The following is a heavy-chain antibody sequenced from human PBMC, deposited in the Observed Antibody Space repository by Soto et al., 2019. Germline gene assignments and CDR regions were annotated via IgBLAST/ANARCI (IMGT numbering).Heavy chain of an antibody. CDR2: INAGNGNT. CDR1: GYTFTSYA. V-gene: IGHV1-3*01. CDR3: ARDQSGYCSGGSCYSGIAEYFQH. D-gene: IGHD2-15*01. Sequence: ASVKVSCKASGYTFTSYAMHWVRQAPGQRLEWMGWINAGNGNTKYSQKFQGRVTITRDTSASTAYMELSSLRSEDTAVYYCARDQSGYCSGGSCYSGIAEYFQHWGQGTLVTVSS. J-gene: IGHJ1*01.